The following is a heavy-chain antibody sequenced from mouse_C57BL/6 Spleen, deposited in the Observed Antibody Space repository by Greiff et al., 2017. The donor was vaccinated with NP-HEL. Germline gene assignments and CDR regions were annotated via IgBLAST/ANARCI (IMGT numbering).Heavy chain of an antibody. D-gene: IGHD2-1*01. CDR3: ARSGGNYNFDY. CDR1: GYTFTDYY. V-gene: IGHV1-19*01. CDR2: INPYNGGT. J-gene: IGHJ2*01. Sequence: EVQLQQSGPVLVKPGASVKMSCKASGYTFTDYYMNWVKQSHGKSLEWIGVINPYNGGTSYNQKFKGKATLTVDKSSSTAYMELNSLTSEDSAVYYCARSGGNYNFDYRGQGTTLTVSS.